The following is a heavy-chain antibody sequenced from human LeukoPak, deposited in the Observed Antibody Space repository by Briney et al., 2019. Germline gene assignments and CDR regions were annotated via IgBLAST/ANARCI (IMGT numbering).Heavy chain of an antibody. CDR2: INAGNGNT. CDR3: ARDPTRNQYSYGHTGY. V-gene: IGHV1-3*03. J-gene: IGHJ4*02. Sequence: GASVKVSCKASGYTFTSYAMHWVRQAPGQRLEWMGWINAGNGNTKYSQEFQGRVTITRDTSASTAYMELSSLRSEDMAVYYCARDPTRNQYSYGHTGYWGQGTLVTVSS. D-gene: IGHD5-18*01. CDR1: GYTFTSYA.